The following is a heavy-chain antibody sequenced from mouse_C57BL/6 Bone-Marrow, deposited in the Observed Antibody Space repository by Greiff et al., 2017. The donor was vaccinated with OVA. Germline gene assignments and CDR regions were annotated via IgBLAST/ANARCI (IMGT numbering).Heavy chain of an antibody. V-gene: IGHV2-9-1*01. D-gene: IGHD1-1*01. J-gene: IGHJ2*01. CDR2: IWTGGGT. CDR1: GFSLTSYA. Sequence: VQRVESGPGLVAPSQSLSITCTVSGFSLTSYAISWVRQPPGKGLEWLGVIWTGGGTNYNSALKSRLSISKDNAKSQVFLKMNRLQTDDTARYYCARKGDYYGRGFDYWGQGTTLTVSS. CDR3: ARKGDYYGRGFDY.